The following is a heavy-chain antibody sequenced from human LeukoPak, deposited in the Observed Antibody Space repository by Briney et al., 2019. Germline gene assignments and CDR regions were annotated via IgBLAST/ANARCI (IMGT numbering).Heavy chain of an antibody. CDR3: AGLQAYSNYHGPDYYYYYMDV. CDR1: GFTVSSNY. D-gene: IGHD4-11*01. Sequence: GGSLRLSCAASGFTVSSNYMSWVRQAPGKGLEWVSVIYSGGSTYYADSVKGRFTISRDNSKNTLYLQMNSLRAEDTAVYYCAGLQAYSNYHGPDYYYYYMDVWGKGTTVTVSS. CDR2: IYSGGST. V-gene: IGHV3-53*01. J-gene: IGHJ6*03.